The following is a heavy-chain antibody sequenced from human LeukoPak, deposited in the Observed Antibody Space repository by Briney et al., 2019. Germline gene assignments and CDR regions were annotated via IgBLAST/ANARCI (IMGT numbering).Heavy chain of an antibody. CDR3: ASSVTTDYYYYYMDV. CDR1: GGSISSGSYY. Sequence: PSETLSLTCTVSGGSISSGSYYWSWIRQPAGKGLEWIGRIYTSGSTNYNPSLKSRVTISVDTSKNQFSLKLSSVTAADTAVYYCASSVTTDYYYYYMDVWGKGTTVTIS. J-gene: IGHJ6*03. V-gene: IGHV4-61*02. D-gene: IGHD4-17*01. CDR2: IYTSGST.